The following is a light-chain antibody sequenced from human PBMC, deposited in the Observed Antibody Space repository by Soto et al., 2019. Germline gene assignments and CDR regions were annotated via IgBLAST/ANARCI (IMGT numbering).Light chain of an antibody. Sequence: DIVMTQSPDSLAVSLGARATINCKSSQSVLYSSNNKNYLAWYQQKPGQPPKLLIYWASIRESGVPDRVSGSGSGTDFTLTISNLQAEDVAVYYCQQYYSPWTFGQGTKVEIK. J-gene: IGKJ1*01. V-gene: IGKV4-1*01. CDR3: QQYYSPWT. CDR1: QSVLYSSNNKNY. CDR2: WAS.